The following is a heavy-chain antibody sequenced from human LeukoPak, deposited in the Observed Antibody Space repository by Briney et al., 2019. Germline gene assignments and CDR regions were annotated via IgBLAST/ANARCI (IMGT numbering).Heavy chain of an antibody. D-gene: IGHD6-6*01. CDR1: GVTFSSYA. CDR2: ISNSGGST. J-gene: IGHJ4*02. CDR3: AKASLAPRYYFDY. Sequence: PGGSLRLSCAASGVTFSSYAMSWVRQAPGKGLEWVSGISNSGGSTYYADSVKGRFTISRDNSKNTLYLQMNSLRAEDTAVYYCAKASLAPRYYFDYWGQGTLVTVSS. V-gene: IGHV3-23*01.